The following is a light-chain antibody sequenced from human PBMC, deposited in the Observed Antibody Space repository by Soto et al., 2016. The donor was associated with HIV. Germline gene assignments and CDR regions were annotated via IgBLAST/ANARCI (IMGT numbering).Light chain of an antibody. Sequence: SYGLTQPPSVSVSPGQTASITCSGDKLGDKYACWYQQKPGQSPVLLIYQDSKRPSGIPERFSGSNSGNTATLTISGTQAMDEADYYCQAWDSFVVFGGGTKLTVL. J-gene: IGLJ2*01. CDR1: KLGDKY. V-gene: IGLV3-1*01. CDR3: QAWDSFVV. CDR2: QDS.